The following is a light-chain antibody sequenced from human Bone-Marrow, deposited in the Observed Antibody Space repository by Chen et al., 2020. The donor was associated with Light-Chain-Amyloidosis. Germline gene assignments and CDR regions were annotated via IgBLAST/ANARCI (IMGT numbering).Light chain of an antibody. Sequence: EIVLTQSPGTLSLSPGEGANLSCRASQTISSNYFTWYQQKFGQAPRLLIYGSSSRATGIPDRFTGSGSGTDCTFTINRRAPEDFAMYYCQQYGTSPLTFGVGTKVEIK. CDR2: GSS. CDR3: QQYGTSPLT. J-gene: IGKJ4*01. CDR1: QTISSNY. V-gene: IGKV3-20*01.